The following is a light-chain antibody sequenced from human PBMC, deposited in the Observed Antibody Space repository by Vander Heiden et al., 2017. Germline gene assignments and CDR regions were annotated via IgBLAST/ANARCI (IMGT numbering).Light chain of an antibody. CDR2: GAS. CDR3: QQYNNWPAIT. Sequence: EIVMTQSPAPLSVSPGERAHLSCRASQSVSSNLAWYQQKPGQAPRLLIYGASTRATGIPARFSGSGSGTEFTLTISSLQSEDFAVYYCQQYNNWPAITFGQGTRLEIK. V-gene: IGKV3-15*01. CDR1: QSVSSN. J-gene: IGKJ5*01.